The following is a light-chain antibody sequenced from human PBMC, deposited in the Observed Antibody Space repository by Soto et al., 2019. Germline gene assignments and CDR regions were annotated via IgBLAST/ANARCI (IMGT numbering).Light chain of an antibody. V-gene: IGKV1-5*01. CDR2: AAS. J-gene: IGKJ1*01. Sequence: IQMTQSPSSLSSSGGDIFTITCRTSQSIDNYLNWYQQKPRKAPKLLIFAASTLQSGVPSRFSGSGSGTEFTLTISSLQPDDFATYYCQQYNSYSPTFGQGTKVDIK. CDR1: QSIDNY. CDR3: QQYNSYSPT.